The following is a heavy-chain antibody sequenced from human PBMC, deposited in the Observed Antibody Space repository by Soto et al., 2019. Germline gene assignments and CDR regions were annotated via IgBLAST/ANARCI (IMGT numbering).Heavy chain of an antibody. Sequence: ASVKVSCKASGYTFISYYMNWVRQAPGQGLEWMGIINPRGGSTSYAQSFQGRVTMTRDTSTSTVYMELSSLRSEDTAVYYCERDSEYGDYQYSFDYWGQGTLVTVSS. J-gene: IGHJ4*02. V-gene: IGHV1-46*01. D-gene: IGHD4-17*01. CDR3: ERDSEYGDYQYSFDY. CDR2: INPRGGST. CDR1: GYTFISYY.